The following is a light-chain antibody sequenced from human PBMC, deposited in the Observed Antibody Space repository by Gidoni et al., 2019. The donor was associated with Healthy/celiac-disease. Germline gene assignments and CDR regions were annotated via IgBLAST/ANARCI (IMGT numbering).Light chain of an antibody. J-gene: IGLJ3*02. CDR2: GNS. Sequence: QSVLTQPPSVSGAPGQMVTISCTGSSSNIGAGYDVHWYQQLPGTAPKLLIYGNSNRPSGVPDRFSGSKSGTSASLAITGLQAEDEAEYYCQSYDSSLSGSVFGGGTKLTVL. V-gene: IGLV1-40*01. CDR1: SSNIGAGYD. CDR3: QSYDSSLSGSV.